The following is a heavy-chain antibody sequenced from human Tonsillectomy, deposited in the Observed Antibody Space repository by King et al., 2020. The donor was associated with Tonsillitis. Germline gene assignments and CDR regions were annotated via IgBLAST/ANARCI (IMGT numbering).Heavy chain of an antibody. Sequence: QLVQSGAEVKKPGASVKVSCKASGYTFTGYYIHWVRQAPGQGLEWMGWINPNRGGTNYAQKFQGRVTMTRDTSISTAYMDLSRLRSDDTAVYYCAREFEGGGNDGGVAFDIWGQGTMVTVSS. D-gene: IGHD3-16*01. V-gene: IGHV1-2*02. CDR3: AREFEGGGNDGGVAFDI. J-gene: IGHJ3*02. CDR1: GYTFTGYY. CDR2: INPNRGGT.